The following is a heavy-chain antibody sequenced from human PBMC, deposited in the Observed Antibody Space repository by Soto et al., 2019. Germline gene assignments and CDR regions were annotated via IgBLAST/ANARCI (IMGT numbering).Heavy chain of an antibody. CDR2: IYTSGST. J-gene: IGHJ6*02. Sequence: SETLSLTCTVSGGSISSYYWSWIRQPAGKGLEWIGRIYTSGSTNYNPSLKSRVTMSVDTSKNQSSLKLSSVTAADTAVYYCARDPLIEFGYGMDVWGQGTTVTVSS. CDR3: ARDPLIEFGYGMDV. D-gene: IGHD3-10*01. CDR1: GGSISSYY. V-gene: IGHV4-4*07.